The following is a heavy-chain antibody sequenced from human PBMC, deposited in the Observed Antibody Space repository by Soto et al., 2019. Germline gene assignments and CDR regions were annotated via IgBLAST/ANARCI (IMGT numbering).Heavy chain of an antibody. V-gene: IGHV4-4*02. D-gene: IGHD2-2*01. J-gene: IGHJ4*02. CDR2: IYHSGST. Sequence: SETLSLTCAVSGGSISRRKWWSWVRQPPGKGLEWIGEIYHSGSTNYNPSLKSRVTISVDKSKNQFSLKLSSVTAADTAVYYCASLPATSDFAYWGQGTLVT. CDR1: GGSISRRKW. CDR3: ASLPATSDFAY.